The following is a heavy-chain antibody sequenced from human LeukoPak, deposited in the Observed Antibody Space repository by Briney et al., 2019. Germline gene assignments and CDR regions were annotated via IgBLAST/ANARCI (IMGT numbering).Heavy chain of an antibody. CDR1: GGSFSGYY. J-gene: IGHJ4*02. Sequence: SETLSLTCAVYGGSFSGYYWSWIRQPPGKGLEWIGEINHSGSTNYNPSLKSRVTISVDTPKNQFSLKLSSVTAADTAVYYCARVRYCSSTSCSGVDYWGQGTLVTVSS. CDR3: ARVRYCSSTSCSGVDY. V-gene: IGHV4-34*01. CDR2: INHSGST. D-gene: IGHD2-2*01.